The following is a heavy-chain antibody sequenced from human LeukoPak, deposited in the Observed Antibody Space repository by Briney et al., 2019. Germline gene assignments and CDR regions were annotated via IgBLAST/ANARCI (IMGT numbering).Heavy chain of an antibody. CDR2: ISYDGSNK. CDR1: GITLSNYA. CDR3: GRDGPRFVEDMGWLQFPDY. V-gene: IGHV3-30*01. D-gene: IGHD5-12*01. J-gene: IGHJ4*02. Sequence: GGSLRLSCAVSGITLSNYAMHWVRQAPGKGLEWVAVISYDGSNKYYADSVKGRFTISRDNSMNTLYVQMNSLRAEDTAVYYCGRDGPRFVEDMGWLQFPDYWGQGTLVTVSS.